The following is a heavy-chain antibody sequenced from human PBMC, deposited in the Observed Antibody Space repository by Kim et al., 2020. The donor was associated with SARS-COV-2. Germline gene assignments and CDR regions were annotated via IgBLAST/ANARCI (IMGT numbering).Heavy chain of an antibody. D-gene: IGHD3-16*01. Sequence: GGSLRLSCAASGFTFRNYWMQWVRQVAGKGLEWVSRIDYSGTMTNYADSVKGRLTVSRDNGKNTLYLEMHSPTVDDTAVYYCARIYGGNSVAPFDLWGRGTTVTVSS. J-gene: IGHJ3*01. CDR3: ARIYGGNSVAPFDL. CDR1: GFTFRNYW. V-gene: IGHV3-74*01. CDR2: IDYSGTMT.